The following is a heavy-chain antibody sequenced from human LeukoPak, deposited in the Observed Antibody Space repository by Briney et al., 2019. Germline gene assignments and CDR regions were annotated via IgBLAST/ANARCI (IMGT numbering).Heavy chain of an antibody. Sequence: PGGSLRLSCAASGFTFDDYAMHWVRHAPGKGLEWVSGISWNSGSIGYADSVKGRFTISRDNAKNSLYLQMNSLRAEDMALYYCAKDSGGYYDDAFDIWGQGTMVTVSS. CDR1: GFTFDDYA. V-gene: IGHV3-9*03. D-gene: IGHD3-22*01. CDR3: AKDSGGYYDDAFDI. CDR2: ISWNSGSI. J-gene: IGHJ3*02.